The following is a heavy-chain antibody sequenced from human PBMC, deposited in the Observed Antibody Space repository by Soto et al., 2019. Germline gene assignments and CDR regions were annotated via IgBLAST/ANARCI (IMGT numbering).Heavy chain of an antibody. CDR3: ARSPGTWRLDF. J-gene: IGHJ4*02. Sequence: QVQLQESGPGLVEPSGTLSLTCAVSGDSISNINWLSWVRQPPGKGLEWIGEVYHSGATNYNPSLASRVTISVDKSKNQVSLRVTSLTAADPAIYYCARSPGTWRLDFWGQGTLVAVSS. D-gene: IGHD2-15*01. V-gene: IGHV4-4*02. CDR2: VYHSGAT. CDR1: GDSISNINW.